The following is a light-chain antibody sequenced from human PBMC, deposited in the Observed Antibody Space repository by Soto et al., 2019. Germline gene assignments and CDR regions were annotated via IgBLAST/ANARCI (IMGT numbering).Light chain of an antibody. V-gene: IGLV2-14*03. CDR3: SSYTSNSTHV. CDR1: SSDIGAFTF. J-gene: IGLJ1*01. CDR2: DVN. Sequence: QSALTQPASVSGSPGQSITISCTGTSSDIGAFTFVSWYQQHPGKAPKLMIFDVNRRPSGVSDRFSGSKSGSTASLTISGLQAEDEGDYYCSSYTSNSTHVFGSGTKLTVL.